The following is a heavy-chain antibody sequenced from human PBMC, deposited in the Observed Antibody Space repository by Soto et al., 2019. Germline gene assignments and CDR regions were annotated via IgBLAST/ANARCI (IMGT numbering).Heavy chain of an antibody. CDR1: GGSFRVYY. V-gene: IGHV4-34*01. D-gene: IGHD2-2*01. J-gene: IGHJ6*02. Sequence: SETLSLTCAVYGGSFRVYYWSWIRQPPGKGLEWLGEINHSGSTNYNPSLKSRVTISVDTSKNQFSLKLSSVTAADTAVYYCARYYHCSSTSCYPFGVATDYYGMDVWGQGTTVT. CDR2: INHSGST. CDR3: ARYYHCSSTSCYPFGVATDYYGMDV.